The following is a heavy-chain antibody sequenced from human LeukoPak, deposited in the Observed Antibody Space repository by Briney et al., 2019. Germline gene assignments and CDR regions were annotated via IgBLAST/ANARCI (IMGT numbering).Heavy chain of an antibody. CDR1: GFTFITYG. D-gene: IGHD2-15*01. Sequence: GGSLRLSCAASGFTFITYGMHWVRQAPGKGLEWVANIKQDGSEKYYVDSVKGRFTISRDNAKNSLYLQMNSLRAEDTAVYYCARDRYCSGGSCYSVYYYGMDVWGQGTTVTVSS. CDR3: ARDRYCSGGSCYSVYYYGMDV. J-gene: IGHJ6*02. CDR2: IKQDGSEK. V-gene: IGHV3-7*01.